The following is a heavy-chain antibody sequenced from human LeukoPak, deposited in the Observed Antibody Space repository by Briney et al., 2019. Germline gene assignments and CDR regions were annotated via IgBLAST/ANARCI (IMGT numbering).Heavy chain of an antibody. D-gene: IGHD2-2*02. Sequence: PGRSLRLSCTASGFTFGDYAMTWVRQAPGKGLEWVGFIRSKAYGGTTEYAASVKGRFTISRDDSKSIAYLQMNSLKTEDTAVYYCIRVWYQLVYGDYNYYMDVWGKGTTVTVSS. V-gene: IGHV3-49*04. CDR1: GFTFGDYA. CDR3: IRVWYQLVYGDYNYYMDV. J-gene: IGHJ6*03. CDR2: IRSKAYGGTT.